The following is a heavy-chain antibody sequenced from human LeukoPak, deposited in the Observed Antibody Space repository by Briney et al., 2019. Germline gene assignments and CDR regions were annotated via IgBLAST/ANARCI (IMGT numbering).Heavy chain of an antibody. V-gene: IGHV1-69*06. CDR1: GGTFSSSA. CDR2: IIPIYGTT. CDR3: ARKLRYFARLVQYSYYMDV. D-gene: IGHD3-9*01. J-gene: IGHJ6*03. Sequence: SAVRVSCKASGGTFSSSAINWVRQAPGQGLEWLGGIIPIYGTTNYAQKFQGRVTITADKSTSPAYMDLSSLRSDDTAVYYCARKLRYFARLVQYSYYMDVWGRGTTVTISS.